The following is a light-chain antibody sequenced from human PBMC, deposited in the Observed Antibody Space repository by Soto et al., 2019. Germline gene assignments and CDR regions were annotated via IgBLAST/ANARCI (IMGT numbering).Light chain of an antibody. V-gene: IGKV3-20*01. CDR3: QQYGSSPRLT. J-gene: IGKJ4*01. CDR1: QSISSY. CDR2: EAS. Sequence: EIVLTQSPATPSLSPGERVTLSCRASQSISSYLAWYQQKPGQAPRLLIYEASNRATGIPARFSGSGSGTDFTLTISRLEPEDFAVYYCQQYGSSPRLTFGGGTKVDIK.